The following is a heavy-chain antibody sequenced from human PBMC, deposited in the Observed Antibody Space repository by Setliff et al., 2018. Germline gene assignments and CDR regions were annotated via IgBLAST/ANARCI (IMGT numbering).Heavy chain of an antibody. D-gene: IGHD1-1*01. J-gene: IGHJ6*03. Sequence: SETLSLTCSVSGGSISNSDYYWDWIRQPPGKGLEWIGEITDTGRTKYVPSLKSRVTISIHMSWNQFSLRLSSLTAADTAVYYCASGAPQRSSFDSRYMDGWDKGATVTVSS. CDR3: ASGAPQRSSFDSRYMDG. V-gene: IGHV4-39*07. CDR1: GGSISNSDYY. CDR2: ITDTGRT.